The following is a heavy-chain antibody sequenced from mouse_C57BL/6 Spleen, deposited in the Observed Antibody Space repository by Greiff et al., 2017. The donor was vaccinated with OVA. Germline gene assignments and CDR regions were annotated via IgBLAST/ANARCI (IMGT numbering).Heavy chain of an antibody. CDR1: GFTFSSYG. V-gene: IGHV5-6*01. J-gene: IGHJ2*01. Sequence: EVKLVESGGDLVKPGGSLKLSCAASGFTFSSYGMSWVRQTPDKRLEWVATISSGGSYTYYPDSVKGRFTISRDNAKNTLYLQMSSLKSEDTAMYYCARHDSNSFFDYWGQGTTLTVSS. CDR2: ISSGGSYT. D-gene: IGHD2-5*01. CDR3: ARHDSNSFFDY.